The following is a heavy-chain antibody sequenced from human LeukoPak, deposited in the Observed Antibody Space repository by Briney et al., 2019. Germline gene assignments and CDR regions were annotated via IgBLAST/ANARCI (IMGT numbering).Heavy chain of an antibody. Sequence: PSETLPLTCTVSGGSISSYYWSWIRQPAGKGLEWIGRIYTSGSTNYNPSLKSRVTMSVDTSKNQFSLKLSSVTAADTAVYYCARDGVVPAARKDAFDIWGQGTMVTVSS. CDR1: GGSISSYY. J-gene: IGHJ3*02. V-gene: IGHV4-4*07. D-gene: IGHD2-2*01. CDR3: ARDGVVPAARKDAFDI. CDR2: IYTSGST.